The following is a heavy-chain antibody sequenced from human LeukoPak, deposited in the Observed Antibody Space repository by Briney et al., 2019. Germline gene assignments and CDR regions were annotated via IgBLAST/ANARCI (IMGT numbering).Heavy chain of an antibody. Sequence: TSETLSLTCTVSGGSISSYYWSWIRQPPGKGLEWIGYIYYSGSTNHNPSLKSRVTISVDTSKVQFSLKLSSVTAADTAVYYCARKWLRMGVVLYFDYWGQGTLVTVSS. V-gene: IGHV4-59*12. CDR3: ARKWLRMGVVLYFDY. J-gene: IGHJ4*02. D-gene: IGHD5-12*01. CDR2: IYYSGST. CDR1: GGSISSYY.